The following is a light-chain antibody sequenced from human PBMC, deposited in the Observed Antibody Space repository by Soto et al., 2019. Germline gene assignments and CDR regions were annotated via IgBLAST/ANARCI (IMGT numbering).Light chain of an antibody. Sequence: EIVMTQSPATLSVSPGERATLSCRASQSVSSNLAWYQHKPGLAPRLLLYGASTRATGIPDRFSGGGSGTDFTLTITRLEPEDFGVYYCQHYQTFLPLTFGGGTKVEIK. V-gene: IGKV3D-15*01. CDR2: GAS. CDR3: QHYQTFLPLT. J-gene: IGKJ4*01. CDR1: QSVSSN.